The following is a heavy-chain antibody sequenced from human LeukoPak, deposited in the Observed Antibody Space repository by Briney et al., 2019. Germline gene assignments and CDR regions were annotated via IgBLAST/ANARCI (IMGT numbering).Heavy chain of an antibody. CDR2: IYTSGAT. D-gene: IGHD1-14*01. J-gene: IGHJ4*02. V-gene: IGHV4-61*09. CDR3: ARTGGGVGWFGTIDS. Sequence: PSQTLSLTCTVSGGSISSGSYYWTWIRQPAGKGLEWIGHIYTSGATSYNPSLQSRVTISVDTSQHEFSLKLPSLTAADTSVYYCARTGGGVGWFGTIDSWGQGTLVTVSS. CDR1: GGSISSGSYY.